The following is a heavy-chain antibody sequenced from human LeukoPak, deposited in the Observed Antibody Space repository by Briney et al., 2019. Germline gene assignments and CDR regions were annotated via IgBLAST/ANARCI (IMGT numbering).Heavy chain of an antibody. Sequence: PGGSLRLSCSASGFTFTTYGMNWVRQAPGKGLEWVSGIGGSGIRTYYADSVKGRFTISRDNSKNTLYLHMNSLKDEDTAVYYCARVRDGYKLPNLFSYYYMDVWGKGTTVTISS. D-gene: IGHD5-24*01. CDR3: ARVRDGYKLPNLFSYYYMDV. J-gene: IGHJ6*03. CDR1: GFTFTTYG. CDR2: IGGSGIRT. V-gene: IGHV3-23*01.